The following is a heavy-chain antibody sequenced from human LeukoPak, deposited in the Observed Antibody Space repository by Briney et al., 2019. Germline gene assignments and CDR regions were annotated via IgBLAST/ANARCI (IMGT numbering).Heavy chain of an antibody. CDR2: FDPEDGET. CDR1: GYTLTELS. CDR3: ARDVQQLVSYYYGMDV. Sequence: ASVKVSCKVSGYTLTELSMHWVRQAPGKGLEWMGGFDPEDGETIYAQKFQGRVTITADESTSTAYVELSSLRSEDTAVYYCARDVQQLVSYYYGMDVWGQGTTVTVSS. V-gene: IGHV1-24*01. D-gene: IGHD6-13*01. J-gene: IGHJ6*02.